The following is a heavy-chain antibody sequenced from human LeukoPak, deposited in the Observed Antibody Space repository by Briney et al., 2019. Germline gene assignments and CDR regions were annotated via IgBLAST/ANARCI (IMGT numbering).Heavy chain of an antibody. V-gene: IGHV3-33*01. CDR2: IWYDGSNK. J-gene: IGHJ4*02. D-gene: IGHD6-13*01. CDR1: GFTFSGHV. CDR3: ARVVPIYSSSLYYLDS. Sequence: GGSLRLSCAASGFTFSGHVMHWVRQAPGKGLDWVAVIWYDGSNKYYGDAVKGRFNISRDNSKNTLYLQMNSLRAEDTAVDCCARVVPIYSSSLYYLDSWGQGTLVTVSS.